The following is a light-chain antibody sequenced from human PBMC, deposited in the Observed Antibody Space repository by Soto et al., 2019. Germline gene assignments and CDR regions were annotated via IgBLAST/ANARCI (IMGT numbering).Light chain of an antibody. CDR3: QQYGSSPPT. V-gene: IGKV3-20*01. CDR1: QTVSSNY. J-gene: IGKJ4*01. Sequence: EIVLTQSPGTLSVSPGETATLSCRASQTVSSNYVAWYQQKPGQDPTLLIYGATNRATGVPDNFSGGGSGKAFTRTIFSLEPEDSAIYSCQQYGSSPPTFGGGTKVEIK. CDR2: GAT.